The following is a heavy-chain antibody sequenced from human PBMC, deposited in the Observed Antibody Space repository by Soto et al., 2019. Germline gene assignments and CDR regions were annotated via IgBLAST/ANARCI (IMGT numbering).Heavy chain of an antibody. Sequence: ASVKVSCKASGYTFTGYYMHWVRQAPGQGLEWMGWINPNSGGTNYAQKFQGWVTRTRDTSISTAYMELSRLRSDDTAVYYCAREELAAAGKLPYYYGMDVWGQGTTVTVSS. V-gene: IGHV1-2*04. D-gene: IGHD6-13*01. CDR2: INPNSGGT. CDR3: AREELAAAGKLPYYYGMDV. J-gene: IGHJ6*02. CDR1: GYTFTGYY.